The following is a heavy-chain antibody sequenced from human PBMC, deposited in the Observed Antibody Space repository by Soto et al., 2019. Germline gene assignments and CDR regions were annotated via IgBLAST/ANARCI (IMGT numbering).Heavy chain of an antibody. J-gene: IGHJ4*02. Sequence: SVKVSCKASGYGLTAYFLRWLQQAPGQGPEWVGWINPNNGDTKYAQNFQGRVTMTRDTSIDTAYMELSRLDSDDTTVYYCARGPSHGAFDYWGQGTLVTVSS. CDR3: ARGPSHGAFDY. D-gene: IGHD5-18*01. V-gene: IGHV1-2*02. CDR1: GYGLTAYF. CDR2: INPNNGDT.